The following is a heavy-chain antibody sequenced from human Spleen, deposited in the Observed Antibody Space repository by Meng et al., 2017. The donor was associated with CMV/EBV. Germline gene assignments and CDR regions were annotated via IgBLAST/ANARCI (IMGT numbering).Heavy chain of an antibody. J-gene: IGHJ4*02. CDR1: GGPLIGGSHH. D-gene: IGHD5-18*01. Sequence: GSGAGGPLIGGSHHWSWIRQSPGKRLEWIGNIYHTGTTNYNPSLTSRVNMSVDPSRNQFSLTLSSLNASDTAVYYCARIRGYSLPEFWGRGILVTVSS. CDR3: ARIRGYSLPEF. CDR2: IYHTGTT. V-gene: IGHV4-61*01.